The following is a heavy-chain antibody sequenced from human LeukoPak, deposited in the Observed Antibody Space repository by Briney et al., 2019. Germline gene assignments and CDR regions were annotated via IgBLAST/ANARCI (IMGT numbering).Heavy chain of an antibody. CDR3: ARDQGFSYYYYYMDV. CDR1: GFTFSSQT. CDR2: ISSTSSHI. Sequence: GGSLRLSCVASGFTFSSQTMNWVRQAPGKGLEWVSSISSTSSHIYYADSVKGRFTISRDNAKNSLYLQMNSLRAEDTAVYYCARDQGFSYYYYYMDVWGKGTTVTVSS. V-gene: IGHV3-21*01. J-gene: IGHJ6*03. D-gene: IGHD3-3*01.